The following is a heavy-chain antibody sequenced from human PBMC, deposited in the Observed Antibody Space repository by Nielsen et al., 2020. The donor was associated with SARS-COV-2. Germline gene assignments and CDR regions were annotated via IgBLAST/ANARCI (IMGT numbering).Heavy chain of an antibody. D-gene: IGHD6-13*01. Sequence: GESLKISCAASGFTFSSYAMSWVRQAPGKGLEWVSAISGSGGSTYYADSVKGRFTISRDNSKNTLYLQMNSLRAEDTAVYYCAKGSSWYRLGVDYWGQGTLVTVSS. J-gene: IGHJ4*02. CDR3: AKGSSWYRLGVDY. CDR2: ISGSGGST. CDR1: GFTFSSYA. V-gene: IGHV3-23*01.